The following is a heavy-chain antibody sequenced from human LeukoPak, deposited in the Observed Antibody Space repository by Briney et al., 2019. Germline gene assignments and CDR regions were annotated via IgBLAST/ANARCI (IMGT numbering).Heavy chain of an antibody. CDR1: GFTFSSYS. J-gene: IGHJ6*02. CDR2: IYSGGST. Sequence: GGSLRLSCAASGFTFSSYSMNWVRQAPGKGLEWVSVIYSGGSTYYADSVKSRFTISRDNSKNTLYLQMNSLRAEDTAVYYCASLPNYDFWSGSYGMDVWGQGTTVTVSS. D-gene: IGHD3-3*01. V-gene: IGHV3-53*01. CDR3: ASLPNYDFWSGSYGMDV.